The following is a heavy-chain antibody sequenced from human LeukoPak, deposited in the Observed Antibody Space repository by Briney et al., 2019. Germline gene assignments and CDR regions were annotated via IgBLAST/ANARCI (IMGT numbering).Heavy chain of an antibody. CDR1: GFTFSSYW. V-gene: IGHV3-74*03. D-gene: IGHD5-12*01. J-gene: IGHJ4*02. Sequence: GGSLRLSCAASGFTFSSYWMHWVRQAPGKGLVWVSRINSDGSSITYADSVKGRFAISRDNAKNTLFLQMNSLRVEDTAVFYCAREGRVSGYDFDCWGQGTLVTVSS. CDR2: INSDGSSI. CDR3: AREGRVSGYDFDC.